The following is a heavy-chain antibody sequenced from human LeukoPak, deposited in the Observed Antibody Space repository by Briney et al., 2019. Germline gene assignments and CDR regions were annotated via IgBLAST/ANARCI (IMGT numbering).Heavy chain of an antibody. D-gene: IGHD4-17*01. V-gene: IGHV1-69*05. CDR2: IIPIFGTA. J-gene: IGHJ4*02. CDR1: GGTFSSYA. CDR3: ARGADYGDYRLPNN. Sequence: SVKVSCKASGGTFSSYAISWVRQAPGQGLEWMGGIIPIFGTANYAQKFQGRVTITTDESTSTAYMELSSLRSEDTAVYYCARGADYGDYRLPNNWGQGTLVTVSS.